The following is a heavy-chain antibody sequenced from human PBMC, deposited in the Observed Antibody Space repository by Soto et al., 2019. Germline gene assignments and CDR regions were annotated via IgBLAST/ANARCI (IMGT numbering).Heavy chain of an antibody. Sequence: GGSLRLSCAASGFTFSSYAMSWVRQAPGKGLEWVSAISGSGGSTYYADSVKGRFTISRDNSKNTLYLQMNSLRAEGTALYYGAKEPYGSGESIEDIWGQGTMVTVSS. CDR1: GFTFSSYA. J-gene: IGHJ3*02. V-gene: IGHV3-23*01. CDR3: AKEPYGSGESIEDI. CDR2: ISGSGGST. D-gene: IGHD3-10*01.